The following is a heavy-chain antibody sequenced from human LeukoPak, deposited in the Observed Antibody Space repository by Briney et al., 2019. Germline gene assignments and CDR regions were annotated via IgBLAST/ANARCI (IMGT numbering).Heavy chain of an antibody. J-gene: IGHJ6*02. Sequence: GGSLRLSCAASGFTFSSYAMSWVRQAPGKGLEWVSAISGSGGSTYYADSVKGRFTISRDNSNNTLYLQMNSLRAEDTAVYYCAKAYSGSRYGMDVWGQGTTVTVSS. CDR1: GFTFSSYA. CDR3: AKAYSGSRYGMDV. V-gene: IGHV3-23*01. CDR2: ISGSGGST. D-gene: IGHD1-26*01.